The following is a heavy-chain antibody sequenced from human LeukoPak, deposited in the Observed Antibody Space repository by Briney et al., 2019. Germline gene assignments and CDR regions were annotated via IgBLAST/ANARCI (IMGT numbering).Heavy chain of an antibody. J-gene: IGHJ4*02. D-gene: IGHD6-6*01. CDR3: ARGGAARPDF. CDR1: GFTFSSYG. V-gene: IGHV3-30*02. Sequence: GGSLRLSCAASGFTFSSYGMHWVRQAPGKGLEWVAFIRYDGSNKYYADSVKGRFTISRDNAKNSLYLQMNSLRVEDTAIYYCARGGAARPDFWGQGTLVTVSS. CDR2: IRYDGSNK.